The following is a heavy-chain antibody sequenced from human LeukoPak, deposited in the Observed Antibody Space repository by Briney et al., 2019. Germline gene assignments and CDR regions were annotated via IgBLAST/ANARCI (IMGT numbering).Heavy chain of an antibody. V-gene: IGHV1-18*01. D-gene: IGHD6-13*01. Sequence: ASVKVSCKASGYTFTSYGISWVRQAPGPGLEWMGWISAYNGNTNYAQKLQGRVTMTTDTSTSTAYMELRSLRSDDTAVYYCARDRASIAAAGMGDYWGQGTLVTVSS. CDR3: ARDRASIAAAGMGDY. CDR1: GYTFTSYG. CDR2: ISAYNGNT. J-gene: IGHJ4*02.